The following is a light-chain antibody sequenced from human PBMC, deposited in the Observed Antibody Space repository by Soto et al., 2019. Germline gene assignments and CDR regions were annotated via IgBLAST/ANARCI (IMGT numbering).Light chain of an antibody. CDR3: QQYGNSRT. V-gene: IGKV3-20*01. Sequence: EIVLTQSPGTLSLSPGERATLSCRASQSVTSSYLAWYQQKPGQATRLLIYGASSRATGIPDRFSGSGSGTDFTLTISRLEPEDFAVYYCQQYGNSRTFGQGTKVEIK. CDR1: QSVTSSY. CDR2: GAS. J-gene: IGKJ1*01.